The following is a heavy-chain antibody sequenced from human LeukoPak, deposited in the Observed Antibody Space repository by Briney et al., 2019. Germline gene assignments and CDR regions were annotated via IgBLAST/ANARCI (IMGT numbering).Heavy chain of an antibody. CDR1: GFTFSSYG. J-gene: IGHJ4*02. CDR2: IWYDGSNK. D-gene: IGHD6-13*01. CDR3: AKDAGEGSGWYYFDY. Sequence: GGPLRLSCAASGFTFSSYGMHWVRQAPGKGLEWVAVIWYDGSNKYYADSVKGRFTISRDASKNTLFLQMNSLRAEDTAVYYCAKDAGEGSGWYYFDYWGQGTLVTVSS. V-gene: IGHV3-33*06.